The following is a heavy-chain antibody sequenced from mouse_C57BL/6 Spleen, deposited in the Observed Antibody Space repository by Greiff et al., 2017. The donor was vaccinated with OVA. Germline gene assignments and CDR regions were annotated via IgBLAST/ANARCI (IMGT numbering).Heavy chain of an antibody. Sequence: QVQLKQSGAELVKPGASVKLSCKASGYTFTSYWMHWVKQRPGQGLEWIGMIHPNSGSTNYNEKFKSKATLTVDKSSSTAYMQLSSLTSEDSAVYYCARRRDYGSSYDYWGQGTTLTVSS. CDR1: GYTFTSYW. CDR3: ARRRDYGSSYDY. J-gene: IGHJ2*01. V-gene: IGHV1-64*01. CDR2: IHPNSGST. D-gene: IGHD1-1*01.